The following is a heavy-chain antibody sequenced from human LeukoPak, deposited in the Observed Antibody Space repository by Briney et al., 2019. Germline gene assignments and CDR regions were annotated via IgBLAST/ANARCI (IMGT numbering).Heavy chain of an antibody. CDR2: ISSSSSTI. J-gene: IGHJ3*02. V-gene: IGHV3-48*01. Sequence: GGSLRLSCAASGFTFSSYSMNWVRQAPGKGLEWVSYISSSSSTIYYADSVKGRFTISRDNAKNSLYLQMNSLRAEDTAVYYCARPGIFSPGGAFDIWGQGTMVTVSS. CDR1: GFTFSSYS. CDR3: ARPGIFSPGGAFDI. D-gene: IGHD3-10*01.